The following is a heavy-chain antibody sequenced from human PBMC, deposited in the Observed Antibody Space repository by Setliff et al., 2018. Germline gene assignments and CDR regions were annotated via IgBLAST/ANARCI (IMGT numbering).Heavy chain of an antibody. J-gene: IGHJ5*02. V-gene: IGHV4-39*02. CDR3: ARAHTWSLPNDNSGYPGWFDP. CDR2: VYDSGTT. Sequence: PSETLSLTCTVPGGSISSISYYWGWIRRPPGKGLEWTGTVYDSGTTYYNPSLKSRVTMSVDTSKNHVSLKLSSVTAADTAVYYCARAHTWSLPNDNSGYPGWFDPWGQGTLVTVSS. CDR1: GGSISSISYY. D-gene: IGHD3-22*01.